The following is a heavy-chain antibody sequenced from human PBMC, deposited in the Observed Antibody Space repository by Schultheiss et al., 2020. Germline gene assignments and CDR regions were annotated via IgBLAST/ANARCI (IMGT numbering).Heavy chain of an antibody. D-gene: IGHD3-3*01. Sequence: SETLSLTCTVSGGSISSYYWSWIRQPPGKGLEWIGYIYYSGSTNYNPSLKSRVTISVDTSKNQFSLKLSSVTAADTAVYYCARGIPYYDFWSGYSPDWFDPWGQGTLVNGYS. V-gene: IGHV4-59*01. CDR1: GGSISSYY. J-gene: IGHJ5*02. CDR2: IYYSGST. CDR3: ARGIPYYDFWSGYSPDWFDP.